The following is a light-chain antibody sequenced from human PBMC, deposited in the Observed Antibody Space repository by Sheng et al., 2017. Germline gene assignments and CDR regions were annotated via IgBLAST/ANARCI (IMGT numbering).Light chain of an antibody. J-gene: IGKJ2*01. V-gene: IGKV1-5*01. CDR3: QQYQSYPHT. CDR1: QSINSW. CDR2: AAS. Sequence: IQLTQSPSSLSASVGDRVTITCRASQSINSWLAWYQQKPGKAPKLLIYAASSLQSGVPSRFSGSGSRTEFTLTISSLQPDDFATYYCQQYQSYPHTFGQGTKLEI.